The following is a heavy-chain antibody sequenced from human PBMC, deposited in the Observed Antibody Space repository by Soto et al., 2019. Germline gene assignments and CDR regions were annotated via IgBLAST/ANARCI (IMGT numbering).Heavy chain of an antibody. Sequence: SETLSLTCAVYGGSFSGYYWSWIRQPPGKGLEWIGEINHSGSTNYNPSLKSRVTISVDTSKNQFSLKLSSVTAADTAVYYCARGSGDYGDDHDAFDIWGQGTMVTVSS. J-gene: IGHJ3*02. CDR2: INHSGST. CDR1: GGSFSGYY. V-gene: IGHV4-34*01. CDR3: ARGSGDYGDDHDAFDI. D-gene: IGHD4-17*01.